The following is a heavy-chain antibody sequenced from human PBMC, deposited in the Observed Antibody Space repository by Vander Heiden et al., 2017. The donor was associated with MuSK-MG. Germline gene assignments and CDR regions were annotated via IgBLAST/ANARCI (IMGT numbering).Heavy chain of an antibody. CDR3: ARPSGSYYVPYFDL. CDR2: IYYSGST. CDR1: GGSISSSSYY. J-gene: IGHJ2*01. D-gene: IGHD1-26*01. Sequence: QLQLQESGPGLVKPSETLSLTCTVSGGSISSSSYYWGWIRQPPGKGLEWIGSIYYSGSTYYNPSLKSRVTISVDTSKNQFSLKLSSVTAADTAVYYCARPSGSYYVPYFDLWGRGTLVTVSS. V-gene: IGHV4-39*01.